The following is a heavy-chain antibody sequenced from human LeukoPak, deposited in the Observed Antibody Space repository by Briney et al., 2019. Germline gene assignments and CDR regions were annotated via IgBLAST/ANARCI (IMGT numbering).Heavy chain of an antibody. J-gene: IGHJ4*02. D-gene: IGHD3-10*01. CDR1: GGSISSYYW. Sequence: TQSLTCTVSGGSISSYYWSWIRQPPGKALECLALIYWDADKRYIPSLKRRLTITKDTSKNQVVLTLTNMDPVDTATYYCVHSSRFGEGPFVYWGQGTLVTVSS. CDR3: VHSSRFGEGPFVY. V-gene: IGHV2-5*08. CDR2: IYWDADK.